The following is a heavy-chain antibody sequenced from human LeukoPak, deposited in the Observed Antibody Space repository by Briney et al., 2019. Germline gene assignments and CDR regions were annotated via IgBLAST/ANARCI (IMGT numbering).Heavy chain of an antibody. CDR1: GYTFTGYS. V-gene: IGHV1-2*06. CDR2: ISPDSGGTDYGT. Sequence: ASVKVSCKTSGYTFTGYSIHLIRQAPGQGLEWMGRISPDSGGTDYGTDYAQRFRGRVTLTWDTSISTAYMDLSGLSSDDTALYYCAKDNMGSIDYWGQGTLVTVSS. CDR3: AKDNMGSIDY. J-gene: IGHJ4*02. D-gene: IGHD1-26*01.